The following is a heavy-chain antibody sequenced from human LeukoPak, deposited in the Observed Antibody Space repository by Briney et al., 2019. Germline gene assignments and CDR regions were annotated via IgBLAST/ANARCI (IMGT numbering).Heavy chain of an antibody. CDR2: IYYSGST. V-gene: IGHV4-30-4*01. J-gene: IGHJ4*02. Sequence: SETLSLTCTVSGGSISSGDYYWNWIRQPPGKGLEWIGYIYYSGSTYYNPSLKSRVTISVDTSKNQFSLKLNSVTAADTAVYYCARGGFYFHYWGQGSLVTVSS. CDR3: ARGGFYFHY. CDR1: GGSISSGDYY.